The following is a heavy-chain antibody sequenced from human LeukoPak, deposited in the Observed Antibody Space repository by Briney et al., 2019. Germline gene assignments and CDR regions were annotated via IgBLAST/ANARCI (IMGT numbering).Heavy chain of an antibody. J-gene: IGHJ4*02. D-gene: IGHD2-15*01. CDR2: IYYSGST. CDR1: GGSISSSSYY. Sequence: SETLSLTCTVTGGSISSSSYYWGWIRQPPGEGLEWIGSIYYSGSTYYNPSLKSRVTISVDTSKNQFSLKLSSVTAADTAVYYCARQGTGYCSGGSCYSRDYWGQGTLVTVSS. CDR3: ARQGTGYCSGGSCYSRDY. V-gene: IGHV4-39*01.